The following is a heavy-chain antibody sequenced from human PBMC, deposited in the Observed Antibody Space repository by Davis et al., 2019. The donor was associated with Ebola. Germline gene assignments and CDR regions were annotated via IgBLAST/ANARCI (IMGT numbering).Heavy chain of an antibody. V-gene: IGHV4-34*10. D-gene: IGHD6-6*01. CDR1: GGSFSGYF. Sequence: MPSETLSLTCAIHGGSFSGYFWSWIRQTTGKGMEWIGQISHGGVTDYNPSLKSRITISMDTSKNQFYLRLDSISAADTAVYYCARFPVLYYYYYGMDVWGQGTTVTVSS. J-gene: IGHJ6*02. CDR3: ARFPVLYYYYYGMDV. CDR2: ISHGGVT.